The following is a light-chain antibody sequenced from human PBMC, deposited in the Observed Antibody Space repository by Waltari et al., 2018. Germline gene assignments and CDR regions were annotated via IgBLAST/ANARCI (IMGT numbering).Light chain of an antibody. V-gene: IGLV4-69*01. CDR1: SGHRSNV. CDR3: QTGGHGTWV. Sequence: QLVLTQSPSASASLGASVKLTCTLSSGHRSNVIAWLQQQPEKGPRYLTKVNSDGSHNKGDEIPDRFSGSSSGAERYLTISSLQSEDEADYYCQTGGHGTWVFGGGTKLTVL. CDR2: VNSDGSH. J-gene: IGLJ3*02.